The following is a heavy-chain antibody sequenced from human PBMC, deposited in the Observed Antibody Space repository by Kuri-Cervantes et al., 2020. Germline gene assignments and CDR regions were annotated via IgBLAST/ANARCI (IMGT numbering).Heavy chain of an antibody. J-gene: IGHJ4*02. CDR3: VRLFGIAAAGQIDY. CDR2: IYYSGST. Sequence: GSLRLSCTVSGGSISSSSYYWGWIRQPPGKGLEWIGSIYYSGSTCYNPSLKSRVTISVDTSKNQFSLQLNSVTAADTAVYYCVRLFGIAAAGQIDYWGQGSLVTVSS. V-gene: IGHV4-39*01. CDR1: GGSISSSSYY. D-gene: IGHD6-13*01.